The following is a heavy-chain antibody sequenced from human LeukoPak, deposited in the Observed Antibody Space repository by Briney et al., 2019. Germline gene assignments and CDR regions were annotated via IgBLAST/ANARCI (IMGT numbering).Heavy chain of an antibody. CDR3: AKQFSQQFYDFWTGFYPVDS. J-gene: IGHJ4*02. CDR2: ISGTGHSS. V-gene: IGHV3-23*01. D-gene: IGHD3/OR15-3a*01. Sequence: GGSLRLSCAASGFTSSKYAMTWVRQPPGKGLEWVSSISGTGHSSNYADSVKGRFTISRDNSNNTLFLQMDGLRVEDTAIYYCAKQFSQQFYDFWTGFYPVDSWGRGTLVTVSS. CDR1: GFTSSKYA.